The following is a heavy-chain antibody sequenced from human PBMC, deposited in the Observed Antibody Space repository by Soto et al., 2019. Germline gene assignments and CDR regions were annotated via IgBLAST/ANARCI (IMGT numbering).Heavy chain of an antibody. CDR2: IWYDGSNK. Sequence: PGGSLRLSCAASGFTFSSYGMHWVRQAPGKGLDWVAVIWYDGSNKYYADFVKGRFTISRDNSKNTLYLQMNSLRAEDTAVYYCARESGALTVTRYNWFDPWGQGTLVTVSS. V-gene: IGHV3-33*01. J-gene: IGHJ5*02. D-gene: IGHD4-4*01. CDR1: GFTFSSYG. CDR3: ARESGALTVTRYNWFDP.